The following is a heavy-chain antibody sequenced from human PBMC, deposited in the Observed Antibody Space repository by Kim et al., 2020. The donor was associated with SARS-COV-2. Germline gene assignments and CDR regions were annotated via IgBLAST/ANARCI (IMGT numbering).Heavy chain of an antibody. CDR3: ARESAAGWLTTYYFDY. Sequence: SVKGRINISRDNAKTALYLQMNGLRAEDTAVYYCARESAAGWLTTYYFDYWGQGTLVTVSS. V-gene: IGHV3-11*06. J-gene: IGHJ4*02. D-gene: IGHD6-19*01.